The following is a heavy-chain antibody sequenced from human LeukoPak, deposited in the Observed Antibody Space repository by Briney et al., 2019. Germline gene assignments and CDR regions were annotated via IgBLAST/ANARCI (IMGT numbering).Heavy chain of an antibody. V-gene: IGHV4-34*01. Sequence: SSETLSLTCAVYGGSFSGYYWSWIRQPPGKGLEWIGEINHSGSTNYNPSLKSRVTISVDTSKNQFSLKLSSATAADTAVYYCARGSGSSSWYRFDPWGQGTLVTVSS. CDR1: GGSFSGYY. D-gene: IGHD6-13*01. J-gene: IGHJ5*02. CDR2: INHSGST. CDR3: ARGSGSSSWYRFDP.